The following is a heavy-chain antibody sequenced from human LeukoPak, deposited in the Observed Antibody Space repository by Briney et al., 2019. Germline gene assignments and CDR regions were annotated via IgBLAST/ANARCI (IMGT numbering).Heavy chain of an antibody. V-gene: IGHV3-23*01. CDR3: AKLPRGKLDETDY. CDR2: ISGSGGST. Sequence: PGGSLRLSCAASGFTFSSYEMNWVRQAPGKGLEWVSAISGSGGSTYYADSVKGRFTISRDNSKNTLYLQMNSLRAEDTAVYYCAKLPRGKLDETDYWGQGTLVTVSS. D-gene: IGHD1-1*01. J-gene: IGHJ4*02. CDR1: GFTFSSYE.